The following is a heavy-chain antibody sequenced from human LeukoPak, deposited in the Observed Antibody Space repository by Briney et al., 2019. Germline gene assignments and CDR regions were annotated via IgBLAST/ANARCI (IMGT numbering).Heavy chain of an antibody. D-gene: IGHD3-3*01. CDR2: IRRKGYGGTT. V-gene: IGHV3-49*03. J-gene: IGHJ6*04. Sequence: GGSLRLSCTGSGFTFGAYSMSWFRQAPGKGLEWVGFIRRKGYGGTTEYAASVKGRFTISRDDSKSTAYLQMHSLKTEGTGGDECSRGEDFWSGPLDVWGTGTTVTVSS. CDR3: SRGEDFWSGPLDV. CDR1: GFTFGAYS.